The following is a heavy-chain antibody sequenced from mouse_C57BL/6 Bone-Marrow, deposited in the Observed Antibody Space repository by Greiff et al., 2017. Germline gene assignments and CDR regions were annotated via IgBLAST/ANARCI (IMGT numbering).Heavy chain of an antibody. CDR2: INPNYGTT. J-gene: IGHJ2*01. CDR3: ARRDYYGRYFDY. V-gene: IGHV1-39*01. CDR1: GYSFTDYN. D-gene: IGHD1-1*01. Sequence: VQLKESGPELVKPGASVKISCKASGYSFTDYNMNWVKQSNEKSLEWIGVINPNYGTTSYNQKFKGKATLTVDQSSSTAYMQLNSLTSEDSAVYYCARRDYYGRYFDYWGQGTTLTVSS.